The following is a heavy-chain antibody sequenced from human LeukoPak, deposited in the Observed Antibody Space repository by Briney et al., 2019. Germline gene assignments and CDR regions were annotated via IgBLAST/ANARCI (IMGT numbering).Heavy chain of an antibody. D-gene: IGHD3-22*01. CDR1: GGSISSYY. CDR3: ARGYYYDSSGYYYEHWFDP. J-gene: IGHJ5*02. CDR2: IYYSGST. Sequence: SETLSLTCTVSGGSISSYYWSWIRQPPGKGLEWIGYIYYSGSTYYNLSLKSRVTISVDTSKNQFSLKLSSVTAADTAVYYCARGYYYDSSGYYYEHWFDPWGQGTLVTVSS. V-gene: IGHV4-59*08.